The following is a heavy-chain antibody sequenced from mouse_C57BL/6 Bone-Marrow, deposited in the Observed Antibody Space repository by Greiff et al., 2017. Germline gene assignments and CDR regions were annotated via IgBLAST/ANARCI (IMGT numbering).Heavy chain of an antibody. V-gene: IGHV5-17*01. D-gene: IGHD1-1*01. CDR1: GFTFSDYG. CDR2: ISSGSSTI. CDR3: ARRSRKNAMDY. Sequence: EVKLMESGGGLVKPGGSLKLSCAASGFTFSDYGMHWVRQAPEKGLEWVAYISSGSSTIYYADTVKGRFTISRDNAKNTLFLQMTSLRSEDTAMYYCARRSRKNAMDYWGQGTSVTVSS. J-gene: IGHJ4*01.